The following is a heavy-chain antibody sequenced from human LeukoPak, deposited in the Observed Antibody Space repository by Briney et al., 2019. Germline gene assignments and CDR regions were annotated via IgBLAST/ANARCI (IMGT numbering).Heavy chain of an antibody. Sequence: GGPLRLSCAASGFIFSSYGMHWVRQAPGKGLEWVAVIWYDGSNKYYADSVKGRFTISRDNSKNTLYLQMNSLRAEDTAVYYCARDGSSGWYWVDYWGQGTLVTVSS. V-gene: IGHV3-33*01. CDR1: GFIFSSYG. J-gene: IGHJ4*02. D-gene: IGHD6-19*01. CDR3: ARDGSSGWYWVDY. CDR2: IWYDGSNK.